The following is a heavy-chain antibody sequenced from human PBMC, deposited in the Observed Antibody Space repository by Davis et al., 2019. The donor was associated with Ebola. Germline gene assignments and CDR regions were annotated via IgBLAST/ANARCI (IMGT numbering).Heavy chain of an antibody. V-gene: IGHV4-59*01. J-gene: IGHJ4*02. CDR3: ARGPPSIAARVFDY. D-gene: IGHD6-6*01. CDR2: IYYSGST. CDR1: GGSISSYY. Sequence: MPSETLSLTCTVSGGSISSYYWSWIQQPPGKGLEWIGYIYYSGSTNYNPSLKSRVTISVDTSKNQFSLKLSSVTAADTAVYYCARGPPSIAARVFDYWGQGTLVTVSS.